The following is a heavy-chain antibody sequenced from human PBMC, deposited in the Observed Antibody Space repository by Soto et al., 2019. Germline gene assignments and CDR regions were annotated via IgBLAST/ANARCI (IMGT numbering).Heavy chain of an antibody. CDR3: ARVEAVAGLYNYHGLDV. V-gene: IGHV1-69*12. D-gene: IGHD6-19*01. CDR1: GGTFSNYA. J-gene: IGHJ6*02. Sequence: QVQLVQSGAEVKKPGSSVKVSCKVSGGTFSNYAIDWVRLAPGHGLEWMGGIVPIFGTTYYTQKFQVRATIIADDSTTTAYLEMSSMRSEDTAIYYCARVEAVAGLYNYHGLDVWGQGTAVTVSS. CDR2: IVPIFGTT.